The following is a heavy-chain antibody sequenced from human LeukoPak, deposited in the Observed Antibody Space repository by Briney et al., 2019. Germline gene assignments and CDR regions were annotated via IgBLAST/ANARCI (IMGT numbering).Heavy chain of an antibody. CDR3: ARDAAHDYGDYGRMYYFDY. CDR2: ISSSSSYI. J-gene: IGHJ4*02. D-gene: IGHD4-17*01. CDR1: GFTLSIYS. Sequence: GGSLRLSRAASGFTLSIYSMNWVRQAPRKGLEWVSSISSSSSYIYYADSVKGRFTISRDNAKNSLYLQMNSLRAEDTAVYYCARDAAHDYGDYGRMYYFDYWGQGTLVTVSS. V-gene: IGHV3-21*01.